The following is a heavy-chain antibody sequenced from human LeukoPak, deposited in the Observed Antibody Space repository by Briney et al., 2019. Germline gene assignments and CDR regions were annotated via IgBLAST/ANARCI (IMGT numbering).Heavy chain of an antibody. J-gene: IGHJ6*02. V-gene: IGHV3-11*01. Sequence: GGSLRLSCAVSGLTVGSTYMSWVRQAPGKGLEWVSYISSSGSTIKYADSVKGRFTISRDNAKNSLYLQMNSLRAEDTAVYYCARGHYYYYGMDVWGQGTTVTVSS. CDR3: ARGHYYYYGMDV. CDR1: GLTVGSTY. CDR2: ISSSGSTI.